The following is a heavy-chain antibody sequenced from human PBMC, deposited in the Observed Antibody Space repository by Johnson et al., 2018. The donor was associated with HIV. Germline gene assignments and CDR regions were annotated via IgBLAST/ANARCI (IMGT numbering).Heavy chain of an antibody. J-gene: IGHJ3*02. CDR3: TTDGSGWNSLYDAFGI. CDR2: IKSKTDGGTT. D-gene: IGHD6-19*01. Sequence: VQLVESGGALVKPGGSLRLSCAASGFTFDDYGMSWVRQAPGKGLELVGRIKSKTDGGTTDYAAPVKGRFTISGDDSKNTLYLQMNSLKTEDTAVYYCTTDGSGWNSLYDAFGIWGQGTIVTVSS. V-gene: IGHV3-15*02. CDR1: GFTFDDYG.